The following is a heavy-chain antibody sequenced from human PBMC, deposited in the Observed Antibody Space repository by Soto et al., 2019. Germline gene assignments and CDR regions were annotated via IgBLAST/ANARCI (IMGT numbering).Heavy chain of an antibody. V-gene: IGHV4-61*01. CDR3: ARAHSGYDPLGMDV. D-gene: IGHD5-12*01. CDR2: ISDTGSG. J-gene: IGHJ6*02. Sequence: QVQLQESGPGLVKPSETLSLTCNVSGGSVISGSYYWSWIRQPPGKGLEWVGCISDTGSGDYNPSLKSRVPISVHTSKREFSLRLNSVTAADTAVYYCARAHSGYDPLGMDVWGQGTTVTVSS. CDR1: GGSVISGSYY.